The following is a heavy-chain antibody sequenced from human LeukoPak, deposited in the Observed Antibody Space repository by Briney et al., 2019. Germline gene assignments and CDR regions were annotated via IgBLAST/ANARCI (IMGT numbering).Heavy chain of an antibody. CDR2: IGHTGSIT. D-gene: IGHD3-10*01. CDR3: VRDGAVVTSGSYPWRYFQY. CDR1: GFTFGSYS. J-gene: IGHJ1*01. Sequence: GGSLRLSCAGSGFTFGSYSMNWVRHAPGKGLEWVSYIGHTGSITDYADSVKGRFTVSRDNAKNSLYLQMNTLRAEDTAVYYCVRDGAVVTSGSYPWRYFQYWGLGTLVTVTS. V-gene: IGHV3-48*04.